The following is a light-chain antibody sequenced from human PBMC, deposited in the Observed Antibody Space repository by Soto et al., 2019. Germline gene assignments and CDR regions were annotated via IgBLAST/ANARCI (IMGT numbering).Light chain of an antibody. V-gene: IGKV1-16*01. CDR2: DAT. CDR3: QQYQRYPPS. CDR1: QNINSY. Sequence: DIQMTQSPSSLSASVGDRVTIICRASQNINSYLAWFQPKPGKAPKSLIYDATKLQSGVPSRFSGRGSGIEFSLPIRRLQSEDIATYYCQQYQRYPPSFGGGTKLEIK. J-gene: IGKJ4*01.